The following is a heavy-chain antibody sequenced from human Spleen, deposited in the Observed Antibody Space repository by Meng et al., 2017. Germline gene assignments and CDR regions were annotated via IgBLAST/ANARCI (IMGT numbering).Heavy chain of an antibody. CDR1: GGSSSRYY. J-gene: IGHJ4*02. V-gene: IGHV4-34*01. Sequence: VQLQQWGAGLLEASDTLSLICGVDGGSSSRYYVSWIRQPPGKGLEWIGEINLSGRTNYNPSLRSRLTLSVDTSQNHFSLKLTSVTAADTAVYYCARGMSYSDAAGAYWGQGTLVTVSS. CDR3: ARGMSYSDAAGAY. D-gene: IGHD3-22*01. CDR2: INLSGRT.